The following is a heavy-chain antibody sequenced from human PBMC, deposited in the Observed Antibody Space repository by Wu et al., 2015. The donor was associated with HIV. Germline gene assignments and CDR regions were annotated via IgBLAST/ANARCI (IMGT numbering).Heavy chain of an antibody. J-gene: IGHJ4*01. CDR1: GGTFSSFA. CDR2: LTLIFGTS. V-gene: IGHV1-69*05. Sequence: QVQLVQSGAEVKQPGSSVKVSCKSSGGTFSSFAINWVRQAPGQGLEWLGGLTLIFGTSKYAQRFQGRVTITTGESKGIAYMELSSLRSEDTAVYYCARGYFYDGGYYFDFLGPGTLVTVSS. D-gene: IGHD2-15*01. CDR3: ARGYFYDGGYYFDF.